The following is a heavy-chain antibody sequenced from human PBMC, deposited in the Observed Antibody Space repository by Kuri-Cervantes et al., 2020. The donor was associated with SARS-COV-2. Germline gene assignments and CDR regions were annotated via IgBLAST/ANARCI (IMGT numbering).Heavy chain of an antibody. V-gene: IGHV3-48*01. CDR2: ISSSSSTI. J-gene: IGHJ3*02. CDR3: ARQNTIFGVVITDAFDI. D-gene: IGHD3-3*01. Sequence: GGSLRLSCAASGFTFSSYSTNWVRQAPGKGLEWVSYISSSSSTIYYADSVKGRFTISRDNSKNTLYLQMNSLRAEDTAVYYRARQNTIFGVVITDAFDIWGQGQWSPSPQ. CDR1: GFTFSSYS.